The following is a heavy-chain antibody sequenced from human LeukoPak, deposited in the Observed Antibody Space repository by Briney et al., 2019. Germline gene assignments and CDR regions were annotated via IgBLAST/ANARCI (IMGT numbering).Heavy chain of an antibody. CDR2: ISYDGSNK. J-gene: IGHJ5*02. Sequence: GGSLRLSCAASGFTFSSYAMHWVRQAPGKGLEWVAVISYDGSNKYYADSVKGRFTISRDNSKNTLYLRMNSLRAEDTAVYYCARVPGYCSGGSCWRWFDPWGQGTLVTVSS. CDR1: GFTFSSYA. CDR3: ARVPGYCSGGSCWRWFDP. V-gene: IGHV3-30-3*01. D-gene: IGHD2-15*01.